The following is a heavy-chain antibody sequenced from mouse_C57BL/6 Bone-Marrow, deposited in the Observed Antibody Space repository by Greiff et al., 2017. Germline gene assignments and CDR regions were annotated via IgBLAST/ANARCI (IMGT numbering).Heavy chain of an antibody. CDR3: ARRGAYYSLYYAMDY. V-gene: IGHV5-15*04. CDR1: GFTFSDYG. D-gene: IGHD2-12*01. Sequence: EVMLVESGGGLVQPGGSLKLSCAASGFTFSDYGMAWVRQAPRKGPEWVAFISNLAYSIYYADTVTGRFTISRENAKNTLYLEMSSLRSEDTAMYYCARRGAYYSLYYAMDYWGQGTSVTVSS. J-gene: IGHJ4*01. CDR2: ISNLAYSI.